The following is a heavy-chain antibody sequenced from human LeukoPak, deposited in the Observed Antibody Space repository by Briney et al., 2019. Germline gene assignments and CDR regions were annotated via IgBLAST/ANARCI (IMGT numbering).Heavy chain of an antibody. CDR1: GFTFREYS. D-gene: IGHD2-21*01. CDR3: TTDQSYSHLDY. CDR2: IKSKTDGGTT. J-gene: IGHJ4*02. V-gene: IGHV3-15*01. Sequence: PGGSLRLSCAASGFTFREYSMSWVRQAPGKGLEWVGRIKSKTDGGTTDYAAPVKGRFTISRDDSKNTLYLQMNSLKTEDTAVYYCTTDQSYSHLDYWGQGTLVTVSS.